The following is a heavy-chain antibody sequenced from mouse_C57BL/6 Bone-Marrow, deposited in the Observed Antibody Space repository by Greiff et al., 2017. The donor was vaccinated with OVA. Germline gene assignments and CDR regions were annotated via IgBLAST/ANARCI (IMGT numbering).Heavy chain of an antibody. CDR3: AYYGSSPYAMDY. D-gene: IGHD1-1*01. J-gene: IGHJ4*01. CDR2: IDPEDGET. CDR1: GFNIKDYY. Sequence: EVKLMESGAELVKPGASVKLSCTASGFNIKDYYMHWVKQRTEQGLEWIGRIDPEDGETKYAPKFQGKATITADTSSNTAYLQLSSLTSEDTADYYCAYYGSSPYAMDYWGQGTSVTVSS. V-gene: IGHV14-2*01.